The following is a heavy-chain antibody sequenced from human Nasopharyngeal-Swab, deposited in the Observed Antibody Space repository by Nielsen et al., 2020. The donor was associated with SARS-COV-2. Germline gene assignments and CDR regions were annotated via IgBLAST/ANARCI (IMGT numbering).Heavy chain of an antibody. CDR2: ISSSSETM. Sequence: GESLKISCAASGFTFSSYWMSWVRQAPGKGLEWVSFISSSSETMSYADSVKGRFTISRDNAESSLYLQMNSLRDEDTAVYYCARDPLWDSSGYPGYWGQGTLVTVSS. J-gene: IGHJ4*02. D-gene: IGHD3-22*01. CDR3: ARDPLWDSSGYPGY. CDR1: GFTFSSYW. V-gene: IGHV3-48*02.